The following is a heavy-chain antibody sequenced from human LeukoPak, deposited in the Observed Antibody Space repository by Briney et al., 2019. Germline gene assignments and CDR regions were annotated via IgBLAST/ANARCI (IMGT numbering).Heavy chain of an antibody. CDR1: GFTFSSYG. CDR2: ISYDGSNK. Sequence: GRSLRLSCAASGFTFSSYGMHWVRQAPGKGLERVAVISYDGSNKYYADSVKGRFTISRDNSKNTLYLQMNSLRAEDTAVYYCAKGATMIVVEGIFDYWGQGTLVTVSS. V-gene: IGHV3-30*18. D-gene: IGHD3-22*01. CDR3: AKGATMIVVEGIFDY. J-gene: IGHJ4*02.